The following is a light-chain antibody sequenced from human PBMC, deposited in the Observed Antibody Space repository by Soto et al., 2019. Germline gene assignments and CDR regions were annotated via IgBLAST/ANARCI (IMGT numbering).Light chain of an antibody. V-gene: IGKV3-20*01. Sequence: EVVLTQSPGTLSLSPGERATLSCRARQSISSSYLAWYQQKPGQTPRLLIYGASSRATGIPDRFSGSGSGTDFTLTVSRLEPEDFAVYYCQQYGSSQWTFGQGTKVELK. CDR1: QSISSSY. CDR2: GAS. J-gene: IGKJ1*01. CDR3: QQYGSSQWT.